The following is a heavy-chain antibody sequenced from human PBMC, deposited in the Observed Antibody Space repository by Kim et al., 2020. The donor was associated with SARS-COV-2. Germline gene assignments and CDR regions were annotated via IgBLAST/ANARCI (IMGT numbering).Heavy chain of an antibody. Sequence: GGSLRLSCAASGFTFDDYAMHWVRQAPGKGLEWVSGISWNSGVIGYADSVKGRFTVSRDDAKNSLYLQMNRLRAGDTAFYYCAKDGGGSWTRRIDYWGQGALVTVSS. CDR1: GFTFDDYA. CDR3: AKDGGGSWTRRIDY. V-gene: IGHV3-9*01. CDR2: ISWNSGVI. D-gene: IGHD6-13*01. J-gene: IGHJ4*02.